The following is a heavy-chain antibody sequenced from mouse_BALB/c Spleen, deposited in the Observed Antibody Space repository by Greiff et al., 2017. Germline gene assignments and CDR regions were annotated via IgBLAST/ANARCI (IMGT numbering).Heavy chain of an antibody. CDR2: IYPGSGNT. V-gene: IGHV1-84*02. CDR1: GYTFTDYY. J-gene: IGHJ1*01. CDR3: AREGGNWYFDV. D-gene: IGHD1-1*02. Sequence: LMESGPELVKPGASVKISCKASGYTFTDYYINWVKQKPGQGLEWIGWIYPGSGNTKYNEKFKGKATLTVDTSSSTAYMQLSSLTSEDTAVYFCAREGGNWYFDVWGAGTTVTVSS.